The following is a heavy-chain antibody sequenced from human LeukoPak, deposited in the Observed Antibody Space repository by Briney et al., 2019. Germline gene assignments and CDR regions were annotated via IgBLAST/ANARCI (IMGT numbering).Heavy chain of an antibody. CDR1: GFTFSSYA. V-gene: IGHV3-64*01. D-gene: IGHD3-9*01. Sequence: GGSLRLSCAASGFTFSSYAMHWVRQAPGKGLEYVSAISSNGGSTYYANSVKGRFTISRDNSKNTLYLQMGSLRAEDMAVYYCARSAGYSSYYFDYWGQGTPVTVSS. CDR3: ARSAGYSSYYFDY. CDR2: ISSNGGST. J-gene: IGHJ4*02.